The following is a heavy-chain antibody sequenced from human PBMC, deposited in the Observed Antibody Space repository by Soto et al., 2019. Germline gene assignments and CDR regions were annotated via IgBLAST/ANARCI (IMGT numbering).Heavy chain of an antibody. CDR3: ARSPYSSGSHFDY. CDR1: GYTFTSYG. V-gene: IGHV1-18*01. CDR2: ISAYNGNT. J-gene: IGHJ4*02. D-gene: IGHD6-19*01. Sequence: QVQLVQSGAEVKKPGASVKVSCKASGYTFTSYGISWVRQAPGQGLEWMGWISAYNGNTNYAQKLQGRVTMTTDTAPSTAFMDVRSLRSDDTAVYYCARSPYSSGSHFDYWGQGTLVTVSS.